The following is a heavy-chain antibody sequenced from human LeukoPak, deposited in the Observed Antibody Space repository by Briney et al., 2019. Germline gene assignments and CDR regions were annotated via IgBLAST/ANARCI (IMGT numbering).Heavy chain of an antibody. CDR3: AKAALRATPLPFDY. D-gene: IGHD4-17*01. V-gene: IGHV3-23*01. Sequence: AGGSLRLSCAGSGFTFSSYGMSWVRQAPGKGLEWVSAISGSGGSTYYADSVKGRFTISRDNSKNTLYLQMNSLRAEDTAVYYCAKAALRATPLPFDYWGQGTLVTVSS. J-gene: IGHJ4*02. CDR2: ISGSGGST. CDR1: GFTFSSYG.